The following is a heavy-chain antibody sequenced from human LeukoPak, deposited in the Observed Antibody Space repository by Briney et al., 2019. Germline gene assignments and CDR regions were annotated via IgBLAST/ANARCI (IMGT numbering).Heavy chain of an antibody. CDR1: GGTFSSYA. Sequence: SVKVSCKASGGTFSSYAISWVRQAPGQGLEWMGGIIPIFGTANYAQKFQGRVTITADESTSTAYMELSSLRSEDTAVYYCARGKESSRLYFDYWGQGTLVIVSS. V-gene: IGHV1-69*13. D-gene: IGHD6-6*01. CDR3: ARGKESSRLYFDY. J-gene: IGHJ4*02. CDR2: IIPIFGTA.